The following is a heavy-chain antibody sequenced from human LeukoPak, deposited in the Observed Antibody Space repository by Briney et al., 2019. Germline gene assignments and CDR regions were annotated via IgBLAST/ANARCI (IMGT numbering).Heavy chain of an antibody. CDR1: GDSISSGDYY. Sequence: ASQTLSLTCTVSGDSISSGDYYWSWIRQPPGQGLEWIGFIYYRGDTKYNPSLKSRVTILVDTSKNQFSLKLSSVTAADTAVYYCARHVGPVYYYGSGSYYVLGTGFDYWGQGTLVTVSS. CDR3: ARHVGPVYYYGSGSYYVLGTGFDY. J-gene: IGHJ4*02. V-gene: IGHV4-61*08. D-gene: IGHD3-10*01. CDR2: IYYRGDT.